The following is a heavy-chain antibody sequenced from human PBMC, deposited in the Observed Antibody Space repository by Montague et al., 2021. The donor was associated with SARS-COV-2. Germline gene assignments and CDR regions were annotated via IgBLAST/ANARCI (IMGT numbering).Heavy chain of an antibody. CDR2: IYYSGST. Sequence: SETLSLTCTVSGGSISNYYWSWIRQPPGRGLEWIGYIYYSGSTNYSPSLKSRVTISLDTSKNRFSLKVTSVTAADTAVYYCARGGGYSNYGLDVWGPGTTVTVSS. CDR1: GGSISNYY. J-gene: IGHJ6*02. D-gene: IGHD3-22*01. V-gene: IGHV4-59*01. CDR3: ARGGGYSNYGLDV.